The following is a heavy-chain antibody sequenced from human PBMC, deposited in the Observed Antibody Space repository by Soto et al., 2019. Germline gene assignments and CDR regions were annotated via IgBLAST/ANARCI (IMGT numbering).Heavy chain of an antibody. Sequence: SVQVSCKASGFTFTSSAVQLVRQARGQRLEWXGXXVVXSXXXNXXXXFQERVTITRDMSTSTAYMELSSLRSQDTAVYYCAADSGGYSYGYWGQGTLVTVSS. CDR3: AADSGGYSYGY. V-gene: IGHV1-58*01. CDR1: GFTFTSSA. D-gene: IGHD5-18*01. J-gene: IGHJ4*02. CDR2: XVVXSXXX.